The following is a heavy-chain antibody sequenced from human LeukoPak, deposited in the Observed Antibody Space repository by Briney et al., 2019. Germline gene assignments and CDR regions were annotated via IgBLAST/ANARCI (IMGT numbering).Heavy chain of an antibody. CDR3: ASLYCSSTSCWIDY. V-gene: IGHV4-34*01. CDR1: GGSSSGYY. J-gene: IGHJ4*02. Sequence: SETLSLTCAVYGGSSSGYYWSWIRQPPGKGLEWIGEVNHSGSTNYNPSLKSRVTISVDTSKNQFSLKLSSVTAADTAVYYCASLYCSSTSCWIDYWGQGTLVTVSS. D-gene: IGHD2-2*01. CDR2: VNHSGST.